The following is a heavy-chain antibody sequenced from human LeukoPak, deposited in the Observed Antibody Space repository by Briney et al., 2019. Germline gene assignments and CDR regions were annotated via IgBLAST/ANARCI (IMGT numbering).Heavy chain of an antibody. V-gene: IGHV3-7*01. CDR1: GFSFSGTW. J-gene: IGHJ4*02. CDR2: ISPDGSEK. Sequence: GGSLRLSCATSGFSFSGTWMTWVRQAPGKGLECITNISPDGSEKYYLDSVKGRFTVSRDNAKKLVYLQMNSLRVEDTAIYFCATDLNHDSGGWGQGTLVTVS. D-gene: IGHD1-26*01. CDR3: ATDLNHDSGG.